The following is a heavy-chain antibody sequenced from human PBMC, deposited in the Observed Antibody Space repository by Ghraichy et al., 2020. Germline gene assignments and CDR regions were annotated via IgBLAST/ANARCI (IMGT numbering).Heavy chain of an antibody. Sequence: LSLTCAASGFTFSSYVMSWVRQAPGKGLEWVSAISGSGGSTYYADSVKGRFTISRDNYKNTLYLQMNSLRAEDTAVYYCAKLDSSSWYLGSLYLDYWGQGTLVTVPS. CDR2: ISGSGGST. J-gene: IGHJ4*02. CDR1: GFTFSSYV. CDR3: AKLDSSSWYLGSLYLDY. D-gene: IGHD6-13*01. V-gene: IGHV3-23*01.